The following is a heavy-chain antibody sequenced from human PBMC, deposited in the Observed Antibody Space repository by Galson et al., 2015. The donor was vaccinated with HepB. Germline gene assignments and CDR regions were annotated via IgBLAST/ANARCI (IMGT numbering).Heavy chain of an antibody. CDR2: TYYRSKWYN. D-gene: IGHD6-19*01. J-gene: IGHJ4*02. CDR3: ARGSRFSSGWTVGFDY. V-gene: IGHV6-1*01. Sequence: CAISGDSVSSNSAAWNWIRQSPSRGLEWLGRTYYRSKWYNDYAVSVKSRITINPDTSKNQFSLQLNSVTPEDTAVYYCARGSRFSSGWTVGFDYWGQGTLVTVSS. CDR1: GDSVSSNSAA.